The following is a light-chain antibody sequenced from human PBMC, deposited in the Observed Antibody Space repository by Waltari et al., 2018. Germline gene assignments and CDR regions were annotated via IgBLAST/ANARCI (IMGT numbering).Light chain of an antibody. V-gene: IGLV1-44*01. CDR2: RDN. Sequence: QSVLSQPPSASGTPGQRVSISCSGSASHIGSDTVNWYQHLPGTAPKLLIYRDNLRPSGVPDRFSGSKSGTSASLAISGLQSEDEADYFCTAWDSSLKGLLFGGGTRLTVL. CDR3: TAWDSSLKGLL. CDR1: ASHIGSDT. J-gene: IGLJ2*01.